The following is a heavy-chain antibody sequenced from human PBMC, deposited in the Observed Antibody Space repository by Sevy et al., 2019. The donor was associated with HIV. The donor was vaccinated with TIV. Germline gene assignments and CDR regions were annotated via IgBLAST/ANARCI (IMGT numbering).Heavy chain of an antibody. CDR3: TSEHVADRSAQLQYYYYGMDV. Sequence: ASVKVSCKASGYIFTSYGISWVRQAPGQGLEWMGWISGYNGDTNYPQKFQGRVTMTTDTSTSTAYMELRSLRSDDTAVYYCTSEHVADRSAQLQYYYYGMDVWGQGTTVTVSS. CDR1: GYIFTSYG. D-gene: IGHD1-1*01. CDR2: ISGYNGDT. V-gene: IGHV1-18*01. J-gene: IGHJ6*02.